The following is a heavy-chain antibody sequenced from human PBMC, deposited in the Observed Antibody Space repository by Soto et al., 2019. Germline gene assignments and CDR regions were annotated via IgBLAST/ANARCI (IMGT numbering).Heavy chain of an antibody. V-gene: IGHV3-23*01. J-gene: IGHJ3*01. CDR1: GCNFNTYA. D-gene: IGHD3-10*02. Sequence: EVQVLESGGGLVQPGGSRRLSCAASGCNFNTYAMSWVRQAPGKGLEWVAGISGGGGSIHYVDSVKGRFTISRDNSKNTLYLQMNSLRGEDTAVYYCAKGKSSNYVSHAFDVWGQGTMVTVSS. CDR2: ISGGGGSI. CDR3: AKGKSSNYVSHAFDV.